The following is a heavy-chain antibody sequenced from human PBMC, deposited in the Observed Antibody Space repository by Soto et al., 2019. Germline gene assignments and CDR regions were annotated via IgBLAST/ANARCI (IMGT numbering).Heavy chain of an antibody. CDR3: AKDLRFLGWTDYWFDP. V-gene: IGHV3-23*01. CDR1: GFTFSSYA. J-gene: IGHJ5*02. D-gene: IGHD3-3*01. Sequence: GGSLRLSCAASGFTFSSYAMSWVRQAPGKGLEWVSAISGSGGSTYYADSVKGRFTISRDNSKNTLYLQMNSLRAEDTAVYYCAKDLRFLGWTDYWFDPWGQGTLVTVSS. CDR2: ISGSGGST.